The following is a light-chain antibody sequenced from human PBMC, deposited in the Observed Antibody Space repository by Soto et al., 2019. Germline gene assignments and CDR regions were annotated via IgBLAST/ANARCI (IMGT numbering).Light chain of an antibody. CDR2: DAS. J-gene: IGKJ5*01. CDR1: QSIRSL. V-gene: IGKV1-5*01. Sequence: DIQMPQSPSTLSASVGDRATITCRASQSIRSLLAWYQQKPGKDPKVLIYDASSLGSGVPSRFSGSGSGTEFTLTISSLQPEDFATYFCKQYQTYSTVGQGTRLEIK. CDR3: KQYQTYST.